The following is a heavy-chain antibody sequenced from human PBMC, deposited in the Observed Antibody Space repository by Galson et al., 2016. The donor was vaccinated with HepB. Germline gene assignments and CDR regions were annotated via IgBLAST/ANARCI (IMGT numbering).Heavy chain of an antibody. Sequence: EPLSLTCTVSGGSINSSSYYWGWIRQPPGKGLEWIGSIYYSGSTYYNPSLESRVTMSVNTSKNQFSLRLSSVTAADTAVYYCAGRYFDFWSGLVDYYGMDVWGQGTTVTVSS. CDR2: IYYSGST. CDR3: AGRYFDFWSGLVDYYGMDV. D-gene: IGHD3-3*01. CDR1: GGSINSSSYY. V-gene: IGHV4-39*01. J-gene: IGHJ6*02.